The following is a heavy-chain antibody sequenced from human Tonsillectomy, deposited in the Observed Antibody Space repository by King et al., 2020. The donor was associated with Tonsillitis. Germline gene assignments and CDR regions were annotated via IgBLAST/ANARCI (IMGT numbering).Heavy chain of an antibody. Sequence: VQLVESGGGLVQPGRSLRLSCTPSGFTFGDYAMSWVRQAPGKGLEWVGFIRSKAYGGTTEYAASVKGRFTISRDDSKSIAYLQMNSLKTEDTAVYYCTRVSYSSSGNSYFDYWGQGTLVTVSS. D-gene: IGHD6-6*01. V-gene: IGHV3-49*04. J-gene: IGHJ4*02. CDR2: IRSKAYGGTT. CDR1: GFTFGDYA. CDR3: TRVSYSSSGNSYFDY.